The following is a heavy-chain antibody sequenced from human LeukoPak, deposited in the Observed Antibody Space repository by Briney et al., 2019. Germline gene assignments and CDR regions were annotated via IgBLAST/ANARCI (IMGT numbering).Heavy chain of an antibody. CDR3: TRVIVAVPGYFDYFDF. D-gene: IGHD6-19*01. Sequence: GSLRLSCSASGFSFCKHFMGWIRQGPGKGLEWVANINEDGSNKWHLGSVKGRFTVSRDNARNSLYLQMNSLRVEDTAVYYCTRVIVAVPGYFDYFDFWGQGVLVTVSS. CDR1: GFSFCKHF. J-gene: IGHJ4*02. CDR2: INEDGSNK. V-gene: IGHV3-7*02.